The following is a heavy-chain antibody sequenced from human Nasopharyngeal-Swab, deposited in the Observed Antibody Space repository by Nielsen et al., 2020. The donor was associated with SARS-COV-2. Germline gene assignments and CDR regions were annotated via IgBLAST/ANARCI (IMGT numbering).Heavy chain of an antibody. Sequence: GESLKISCAASGFTFSSYGMHWVRQAPGKGLEWVAVISYDGSNKYYADSVKGRFTISRDNSKNTLYLQKNSLRAEDTAVYYCAKSSGGSPRRAFDIWGQGTMVTVSS. CDR3: AKSSGGSPRRAFDI. D-gene: IGHD2-15*01. CDR1: GFTFSSYG. J-gene: IGHJ3*02. V-gene: IGHV3-30*18. CDR2: ISYDGSNK.